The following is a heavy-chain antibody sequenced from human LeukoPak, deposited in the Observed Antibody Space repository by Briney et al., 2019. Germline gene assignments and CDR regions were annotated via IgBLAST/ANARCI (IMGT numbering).Heavy chain of an antibody. CDR3: AKDLGISYYYDSSGYPRSAFDI. V-gene: IGHV3-23*01. D-gene: IGHD3-22*01. CDR2: ISGSGSST. J-gene: IGHJ3*02. CDR1: GFTFSSYA. Sequence: GGSLRLSCAASGFTFSSYAMSWVRQAPGKGLEWVSAISGSGSSTYYANSVKGRFTISRDNSKNTLYLQMNSLRAEDTAVYYCAKDLGISYYYDSSGYPRSAFDIWGQGTMVTVSS.